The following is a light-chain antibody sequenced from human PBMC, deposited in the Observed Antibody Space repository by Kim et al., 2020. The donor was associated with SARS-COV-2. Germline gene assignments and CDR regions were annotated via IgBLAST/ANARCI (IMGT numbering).Light chain of an antibody. CDR3: QQRSNWLLT. CDR1: QTVSSY. CDR2: DAS. Sequence: EIVLTQSPATLSLSPGERATLSCRASQTVSSYLAWYQQKPGQAPRLLIYDASTRATGIPARFSGSGSGTDFNLIISSLEPEDFAVYYCQQRSNWLLTFGQGTKVDIK. J-gene: IGKJ1*01. V-gene: IGKV3-11*01.